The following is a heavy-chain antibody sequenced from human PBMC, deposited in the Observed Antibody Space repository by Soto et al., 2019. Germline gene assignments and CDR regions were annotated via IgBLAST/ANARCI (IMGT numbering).Heavy chain of an antibody. CDR1: RHTLYLKA. CDR2: ISGSGDST. Sequence: GVSLRLSFAAPRHTLYLKALTRIRQALGKWLEWVSVISGSGDSTYYADAVKGRFTISRDNSKNTLYLQMNSLRTEDTAVYYCARRGPGTYFDYWGQGTLVTVSS. CDR3: ARRGPGTYFDY. J-gene: IGHJ4*02. V-gene: IGHV3-23*01. D-gene: IGHD6-13*01.